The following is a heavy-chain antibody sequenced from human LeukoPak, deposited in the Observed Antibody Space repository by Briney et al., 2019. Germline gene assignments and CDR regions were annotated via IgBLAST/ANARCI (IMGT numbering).Heavy chain of an antibody. V-gene: IGHV3-21*01. D-gene: IGHD3-9*01. Sequence: KPGGPLRLSCAASGFTFSSYSMNWVRQAPGKGLEWVSSISSSSSYIYYADSVKGRFTISRDNAKNSLYLQMNSLRAEDTAVYYCARGSYDILTGYYQYYFDYWGQGTLVTVSS. CDR2: ISSSSSYI. J-gene: IGHJ4*02. CDR1: GFTFSSYS. CDR3: ARGSYDILTGYYQYYFDY.